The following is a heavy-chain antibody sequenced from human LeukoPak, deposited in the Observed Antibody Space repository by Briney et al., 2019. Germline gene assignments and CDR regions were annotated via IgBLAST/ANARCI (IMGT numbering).Heavy chain of an antibody. Sequence: GGSLRLSCAASGFRFDDYAMHWVRQAPGKGLEWVSGISWNSYNIAYAESVRGRFTISRDNAKNSLYLQMNSLRAEDTAVYYCARGTYYYDSSGYFDYWGQGTLVTVSS. J-gene: IGHJ4*02. CDR2: ISWNSYNI. D-gene: IGHD3-22*01. CDR1: GFRFDDYA. CDR3: ARGTYYYDSSGYFDY. V-gene: IGHV3-9*01.